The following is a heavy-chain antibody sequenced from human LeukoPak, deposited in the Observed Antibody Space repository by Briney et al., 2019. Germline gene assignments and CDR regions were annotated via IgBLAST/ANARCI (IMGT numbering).Heavy chain of an antibody. V-gene: IGHV4-39*07. CDR3: TKSDGCGLIRI. J-gene: IGHJ3*02. CDR1: GDSITGYY. D-gene: IGHD3-22*01. CDR2: IYYTGNT. Sequence: SETLSLTCSVSGDSITGYYWGWIRQPPGKGLEWIGNIYYTGNTYYNSSLKSRVTISLDTSKNQFSLKVISMTAADTAAYYCTKSDGCGLIRICGRGTMVTVSS.